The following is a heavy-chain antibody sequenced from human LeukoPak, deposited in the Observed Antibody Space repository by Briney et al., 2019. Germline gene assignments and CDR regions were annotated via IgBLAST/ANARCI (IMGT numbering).Heavy chain of an antibody. Sequence: RPAETLSLTCSVSGMSITSRHYWGWIRQPPGKGLEWIGSTSHSDSPYYNPSLESRVTISLDTSRNQFSLKLTSVTAADTAVYYCARDFGETSLPNWFDPWGQGTLVIVSS. CDR2: TSHSDSP. CDR3: ARDFGETSLPNWFDP. CDR1: GMSITSRHY. V-gene: IGHV4-38-2*02. D-gene: IGHD3-16*01. J-gene: IGHJ5*02.